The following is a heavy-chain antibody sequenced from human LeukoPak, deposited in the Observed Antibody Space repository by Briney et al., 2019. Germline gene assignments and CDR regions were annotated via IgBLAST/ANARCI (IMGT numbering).Heavy chain of an antibody. J-gene: IGHJ4*02. CDR3: AREPQRPLGNNLDY. Sequence: ASVKVSCKASGYTFTSYAMNWVRQAPGQGLEWMGWINPNSGGTNYAQKFQGRVTMTRDTSISTAYMELSRLRSDDTAVYYCAREPQRPLGNNLDYWGQGTLVTVSS. V-gene: IGHV1-2*02. D-gene: IGHD7-27*01. CDR2: INPNSGGT. CDR1: GYTFTSYA.